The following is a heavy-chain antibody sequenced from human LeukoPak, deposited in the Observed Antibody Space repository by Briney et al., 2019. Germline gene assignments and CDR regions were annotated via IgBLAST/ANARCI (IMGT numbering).Heavy chain of an antibody. CDR1: GFTFSSHS. Sequence: GGSLRLSCAASGFTFSSHSMNWVRQAPGKGLEWVSSFGTRSSSIYYADSAKGRFTISRDNARNSLYLQMNSLKAEDTAVYYCTRERDEGSDYWGQGTLVTVSS. V-gene: IGHV3-21*01. J-gene: IGHJ4*02. D-gene: IGHD5-24*01. CDR3: TRERDEGSDY. CDR2: FGTRSSSI.